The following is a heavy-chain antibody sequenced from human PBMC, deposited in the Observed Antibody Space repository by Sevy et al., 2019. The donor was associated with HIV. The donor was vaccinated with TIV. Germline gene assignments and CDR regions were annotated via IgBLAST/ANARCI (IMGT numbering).Heavy chain of an antibody. CDR1: GGSFSGYY. CDR3: ARVIDDGGIDY. V-gene: IGHV4-34*01. CDR2: INHSGST. J-gene: IGHJ4*02. Sequence: SETLYLTCAVYGGSFSGYYWSWIRQPPGKGLEWIGEINHSGSTNYNPSLKSRVTISVDTSKNQFSLKLSSVTAADTAVYYCARVIDDGGIDYWGQGTLVTVSS. D-gene: IGHD3-16*01.